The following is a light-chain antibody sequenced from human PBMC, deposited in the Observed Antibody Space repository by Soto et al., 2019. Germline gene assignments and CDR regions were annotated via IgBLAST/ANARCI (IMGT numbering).Light chain of an antibody. V-gene: IGLV2-8*01. J-gene: IGLJ3*02. CDR1: SSDIGGYNY. CDR2: EVN. CDR3: SSYAGSNKV. Sequence: QSVLTQPPSASGSPGQSVTISCTGTSSDIGGYNYVSWYQQHPGKAPKIMIYEVNKRPSGVPDRFSGSKSGNTASLTVSGLQAEDEADYYCSSYAGSNKVFGGGTKLTVL.